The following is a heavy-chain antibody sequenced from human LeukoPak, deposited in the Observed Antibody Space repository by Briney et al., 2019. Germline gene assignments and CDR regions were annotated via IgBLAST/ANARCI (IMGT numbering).Heavy chain of an antibody. Sequence: SETLSLTCAVYGGSFSGYYWSWIRQPPGKGLEWIGEINHCGSTNYNPSLESRVTISVDTSKNQFSLKLSSVTAADTAVYYCAREYSGYDTTPFDYWGQGTLVTVSS. J-gene: IGHJ4*02. V-gene: IGHV4-34*01. D-gene: IGHD5-12*01. CDR2: INHCGST. CDR3: AREYSGYDTTPFDY. CDR1: GGSFSGYY.